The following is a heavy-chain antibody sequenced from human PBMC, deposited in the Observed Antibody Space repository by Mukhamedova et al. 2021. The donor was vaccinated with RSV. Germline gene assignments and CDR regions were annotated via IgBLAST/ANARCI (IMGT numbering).Heavy chain of an antibody. CDR2: GDKR. Sequence: GDKRYYTDSVKGRFVISRDNSKNTLDLQMSTLRAEDAAVYYCARDHSSTWYEYAFDLWGQGTMVTVSS. V-gene: IGHV3-23*01. J-gene: IGHJ3*01. D-gene: IGHD6-13*01. CDR3: ARDHSSTWYEYAFDL.